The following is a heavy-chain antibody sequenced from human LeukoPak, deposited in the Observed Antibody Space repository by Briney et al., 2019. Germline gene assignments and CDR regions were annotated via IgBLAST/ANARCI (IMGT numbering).Heavy chain of an antibody. CDR2: IYYSGGT. D-gene: IGHD2-2*01. CDR3: AKSSTTRYDVNAFDC. CDR1: GGSISSSSSY. V-gene: IGHV4-39*01. J-gene: IGHJ4*02. Sequence: PSETLSLTCTVSGGSISSSSSYWGWIRQPPGKGLEWIGSIYYSGGTYYNPSLKSRVTISVDTSKNQFSLRLSSVTAADTAVYYCAKSSTTRYDVNAFDCWGQGTLVTVSS.